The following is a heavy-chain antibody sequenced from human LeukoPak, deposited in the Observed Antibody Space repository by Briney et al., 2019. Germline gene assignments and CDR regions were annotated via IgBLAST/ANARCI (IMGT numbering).Heavy chain of an antibody. CDR1: GFTFSSYS. J-gene: IGHJ4*02. V-gene: IGHV3-21*01. D-gene: IGHD3-10*01. CDR2: ISSTSTYI. CDR3: ARGGFGELY. Sequence: KPGGSLRLSCAASGFTFSSYSMNWVRQAPGKGLEWVSSISSTSTYIYYADSVKGRFTISRDNAKNSLYLQVNSLRAEDTAAYYCARGGFGELYWGQGTLVTVSS.